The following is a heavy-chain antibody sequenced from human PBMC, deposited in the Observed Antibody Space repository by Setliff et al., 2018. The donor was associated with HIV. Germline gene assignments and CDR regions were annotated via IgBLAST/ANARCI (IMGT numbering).Heavy chain of an antibody. D-gene: IGHD3-22*01. Sequence: GASVKVSCKASGGTFSDYAINWVLQAAGQGLEWMGGIIPIFGTTNYAHKFQGSVTMTRDTSISKAYMELSRLRSDHTAVYYCARGIDYYDTSGYSQYYFDYWGKVTLLNVSS. CDR3: ARGIDYYDTSGYSQYYFDY. J-gene: IGHJ4*02. V-gene: IGHV1-69*05. CDR1: GGTFSDYA. CDR2: IIPIFGTT.